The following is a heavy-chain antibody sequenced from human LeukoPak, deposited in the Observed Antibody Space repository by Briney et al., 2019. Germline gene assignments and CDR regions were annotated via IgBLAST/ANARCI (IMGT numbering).Heavy chain of an antibody. V-gene: IGHV3-13*01. CDR3: ARGRGVSSDWYFDF. J-gene: IGHJ4*02. D-gene: IGHD6-19*01. CDR1: GFTFSTYD. CDR2: IGTARDT. Sequence: GGSLRLSCAASGFTFSTYDMHWVRQATGKGLEWVSAIGTARDTYYPGSVKGRFTISRENARSSLYLQMNSLRAGDTAVYYCARGRGVSSDWYFDFWGQGTLVTVSS.